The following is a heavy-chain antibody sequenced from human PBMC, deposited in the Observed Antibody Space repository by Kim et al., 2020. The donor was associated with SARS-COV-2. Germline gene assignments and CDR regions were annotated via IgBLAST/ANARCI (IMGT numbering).Heavy chain of an antibody. V-gene: IGHV5-51*01. D-gene: IGHD2-2*02. CDR2: IYPGDSDT. Sequence: GESLKISCKGSGYSFTSYWIGWVRQMPGKGLEWMGIIYPGDSDTRYSPSFQGQVTISADKSISTAYLQWSSLKASDTAMYYCARLSDHCSRTSCYIGYWGQGTLVTVSS. CDR1: GYSFTSYW. J-gene: IGHJ4*02. CDR3: ARLSDHCSRTSCYIGY.